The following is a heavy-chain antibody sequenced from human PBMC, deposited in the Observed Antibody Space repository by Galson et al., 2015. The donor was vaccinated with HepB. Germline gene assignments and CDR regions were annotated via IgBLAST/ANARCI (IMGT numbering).Heavy chain of an antibody. CDR2: ISAYNGNT. V-gene: IGHV1-18*04. Sequence: SVKVSCKAPGYTFTSYGISWVRQAPGQGLEWMGWISAYNGNTNYAQKLQGRVTMTTDTSTSTAYMELRSLRSDDTAVYYCARGGCSSTSCYFWFDPWGQGTLVTVSS. CDR3: ARGGCSSTSCYFWFDP. CDR1: GYTFTSYG. J-gene: IGHJ5*02. D-gene: IGHD2-2*01.